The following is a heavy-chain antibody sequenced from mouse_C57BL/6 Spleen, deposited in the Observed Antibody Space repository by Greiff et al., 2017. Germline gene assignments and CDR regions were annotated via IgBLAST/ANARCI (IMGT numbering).Heavy chain of an antibody. Sequence: VQLQQPGAELVKPGASVKMSCKASGYTFTSYWITWVKQRPGQGLEWIGDIYPGSGSTNYNEKFKSKATLTVDTSSSTAYMQLSSLTSEDSAVYYCARGELYYPYYFDYWGQGTTLTVSS. J-gene: IGHJ2*01. CDR2: IYPGSGST. CDR3: ARGELYYPYYFDY. D-gene: IGHD2-1*01. CDR1: GYTFTSYW. V-gene: IGHV1-55*01.